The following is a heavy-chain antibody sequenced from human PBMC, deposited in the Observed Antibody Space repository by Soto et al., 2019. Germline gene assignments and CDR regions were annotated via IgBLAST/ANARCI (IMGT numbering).Heavy chain of an antibody. J-gene: IGHJ4*02. CDR3: AKDMAVAGHSRGIDY. Sequence: EVQLVESGGVVVQPGGSLSLSCAASGFTFDDYTMHWVRQAPGKGLEWVSLISWDGGSTYYADSVKGRFTISRDNSKNSLYLQMNSLRTEDTALYYCAKDMAVAGHSRGIDYWGQGTLVTVSS. D-gene: IGHD6-19*01. CDR2: ISWDGGST. CDR1: GFTFDDYT. V-gene: IGHV3-43*01.